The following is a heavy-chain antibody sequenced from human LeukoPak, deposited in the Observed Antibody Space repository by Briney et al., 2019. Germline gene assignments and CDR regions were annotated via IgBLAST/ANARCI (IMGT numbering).Heavy chain of an antibody. CDR2: INHSGST. CDR3: ARDSFDYDSSGSKAHDAFDI. Sequence: SETLSLTCAVYGGSFSGYYWSWIRQPPGKGLEWIGEINHSGSTNYNPSLKSRVTISVDTSKNQFSLKLSSVTAADTAVYYCARDSFDYDSSGSKAHDAFDIWGQGTMVTVSS. J-gene: IGHJ3*02. V-gene: IGHV4-34*01. D-gene: IGHD3-22*01. CDR1: GGSFSGYY.